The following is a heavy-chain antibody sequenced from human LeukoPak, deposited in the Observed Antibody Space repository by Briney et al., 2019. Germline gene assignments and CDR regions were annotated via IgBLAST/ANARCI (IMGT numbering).Heavy chain of an antibody. CDR1: GFTFSSCA. CDR3: AKGGGWLYYFDY. V-gene: IGHV3-23*01. Sequence: GGSLRLSCAASGFTFSSCAMNWVRRAPGKGLEWVSAMSDGSTYYADSVKGRFTISRDNSKNTLYLQMNSLRAEDTAVYYCAKGGGWLYYFDYWGQGTLVSVSS. D-gene: IGHD6-19*01. CDR2: MSDGST. J-gene: IGHJ4*02.